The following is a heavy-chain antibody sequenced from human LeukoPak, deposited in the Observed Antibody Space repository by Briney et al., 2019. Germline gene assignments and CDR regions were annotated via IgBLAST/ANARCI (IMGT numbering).Heavy chain of an antibody. CDR2: ISGSGGST. CDR1: GFTFRNYA. Sequence: PGGSLRLSCAASGFTFRNYAMSWVRQAPGKGLEWVSAISGSGGSTYYADSVKGRFTISRDNSKNTLYLQMNSLRAEDTAVYYCAKYPDYGDYPYSAYFDYWGQGTLVTVSS. V-gene: IGHV3-23*01. J-gene: IGHJ4*02. CDR3: AKYPDYGDYPYSAYFDY. D-gene: IGHD4-17*01.